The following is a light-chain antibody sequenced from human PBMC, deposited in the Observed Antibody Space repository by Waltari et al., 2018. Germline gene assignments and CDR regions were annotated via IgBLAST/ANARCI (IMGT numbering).Light chain of an antibody. CDR3: HQYSNWPLT. CDR1: QSVSSS. Sequence: EIVLTQSPATLSLSPGERGTLSSRASQSVSSSLAWYQQKPGDTPRLLIYGASSSATGIPDRFSVSGSGTDFTLTISSLEPEDVAIYYCHQYSNWPLTFGGGTKVEIK. CDR2: GAS. V-gene: IGKV3-15*01. J-gene: IGKJ4*01.